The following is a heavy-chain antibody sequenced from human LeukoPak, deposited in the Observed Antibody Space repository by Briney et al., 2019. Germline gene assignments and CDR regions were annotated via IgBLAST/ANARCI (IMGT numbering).Heavy chain of an antibody. CDR1: GFTFSSHW. J-gene: IGHJ6*03. V-gene: IGHV3-7*01. D-gene: IGHD3-3*01. Sequence: GGSLRLSCAASGFTFSSHWTSWFRQAPGKGLEWVANIKQDGSEKYYVDSVKGRFTISRDNAKNSLYLQMDSLRAEDTAVYYCARVPYYDFWSGYSDPPAMDVWGKGTTVTASS. CDR2: IKQDGSEK. CDR3: ARVPYYDFWSGYSDPPAMDV.